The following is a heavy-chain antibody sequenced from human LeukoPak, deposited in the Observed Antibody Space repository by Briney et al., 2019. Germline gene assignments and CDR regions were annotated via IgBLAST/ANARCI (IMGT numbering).Heavy chain of an antibody. CDR2: INNSGST. V-gene: IGHV4-34*01. Sequence: SETLSLTCAVYGGSFSGYYWRWIRQPPGKALECIGEINNSGSTNYYPSLESRVTISVDTSKNQFSLKLSYVTAADTAVYYCARGVTTVTTTPGYWGQGTLVTVSS. J-gene: IGHJ4*02. D-gene: IGHD4-17*01. CDR1: GGSFSGYY. CDR3: ARGVTTVTTTPGY.